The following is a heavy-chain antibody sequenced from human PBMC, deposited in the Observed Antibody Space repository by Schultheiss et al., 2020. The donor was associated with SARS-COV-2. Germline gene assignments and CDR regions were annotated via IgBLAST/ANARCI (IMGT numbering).Heavy chain of an antibody. CDR3: APLSLDSSTVY. D-gene: IGHD6-19*01. V-gene: IGHV3-48*03. CDR2: ISSSGSTI. CDR1: GFTFSSYA. J-gene: IGHJ4*02. Sequence: GGSLRLSCAASGFTFSSYAMSWVRQAPGKGLEWVSYISSSGSTIYYADSVKGRFTISRDNAKNSLYLQMNSLRAEDTAVYYCAPLSLDSSTVYWGQGTLVTVSS.